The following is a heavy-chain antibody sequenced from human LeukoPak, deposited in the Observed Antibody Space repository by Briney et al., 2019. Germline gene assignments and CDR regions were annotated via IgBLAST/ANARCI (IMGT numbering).Heavy chain of an antibody. Sequence: PGGSLRLSCAASGFTFSSYGLHWVRQAPGKGLEWVAVISYDGSNKYYADSVKGRFTISRDNSKNTLYLQMNSLRAEDTAVYYCARDEWGEWGQGTLVTVSS. CDR3: ARDEWGE. D-gene: IGHD1-26*01. CDR2: ISYDGSNK. J-gene: IGHJ4*02. V-gene: IGHV3-30*03. CDR1: GFTFSSYG.